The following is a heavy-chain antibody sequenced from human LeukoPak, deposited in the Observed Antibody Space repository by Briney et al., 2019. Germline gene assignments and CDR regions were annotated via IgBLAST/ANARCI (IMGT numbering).Heavy chain of an antibody. CDR2: IIAIFRTA. Sequence: ASVKVSCKTSGGTFNSYAIGWVRQAPGQGLEWMGGIIAIFRTANYAQKFQGRVTITADEFMSTVYMELSSLRSEDTAVYYCARHSGYHSTTHLDYWGQGTLVTVSS. J-gene: IGHJ4*02. V-gene: IGHV1-69*13. CDR1: GGTFNSYA. CDR3: ARHSGYHSTTHLDY. D-gene: IGHD3-22*01.